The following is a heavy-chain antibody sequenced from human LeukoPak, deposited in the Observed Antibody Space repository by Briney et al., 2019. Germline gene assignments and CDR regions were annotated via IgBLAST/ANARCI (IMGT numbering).Heavy chain of an antibody. CDR3: ARGNSGTSYVDYYGLDV. Sequence: PGGSLRLSCAASGYTFSSYTMHWVRQAPGKGLEWVAAISYDGGGNYYADSVKGRFTVSRDNSKNTLYLHMNSLRAEDTAVYYCARGNSGTSYVDYYGLDVWGQGTTVTVSS. CDR1: GYTFSSYT. V-gene: IGHV3-30*14. J-gene: IGHJ6*02. D-gene: IGHD1-26*01. CDR2: ISYDGGGN.